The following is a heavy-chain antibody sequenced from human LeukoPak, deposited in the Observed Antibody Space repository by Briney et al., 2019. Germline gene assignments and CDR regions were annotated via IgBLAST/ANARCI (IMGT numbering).Heavy chain of an antibody. Sequence: ASVKVSCKVSGYTLTELSMHWVRQAPGKGLEWMGGFDPEDGETIYAQKFQGRVTITEDTSTDTAYMELSSLRSEDTAVYYCATGVGDRPFDYWGQGTLVTVSS. D-gene: IGHD3-16*01. V-gene: IGHV1-24*01. CDR2: FDPEDGET. CDR1: GYTLTELS. CDR3: ATGVGDRPFDY. J-gene: IGHJ4*02.